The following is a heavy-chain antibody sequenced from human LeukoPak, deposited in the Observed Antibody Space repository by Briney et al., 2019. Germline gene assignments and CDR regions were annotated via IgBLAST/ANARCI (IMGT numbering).Heavy chain of an antibody. Sequence: PSETLSLSCSVSGGSISSSSYYWGWIRQPPGKGLEWIGSMYYSGSTYYKASLKSRATISIDTAKNQFSLKLSSVTAADTAVYYCARAIKRIAGRPWEFDYWGQGTLVTVSS. CDR1: GGSISSSSYY. CDR2: MYYSGST. V-gene: IGHV4-39*07. J-gene: IGHJ4*02. CDR3: ARAIKRIAGRPWEFDY. D-gene: IGHD6-6*01.